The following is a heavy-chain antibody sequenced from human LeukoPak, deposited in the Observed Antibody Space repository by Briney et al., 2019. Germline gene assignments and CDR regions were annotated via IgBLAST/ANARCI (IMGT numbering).Heavy chain of an antibody. D-gene: IGHD3-16*01. CDR1: GFSFNSDW. Sequence: RGSLRLSCAASGFSFNSDWMDWVRQAPGKGLEWVANIKHDESEKNYLDSVKGRFTISRDNAQNSLYLQMNGLRVEDTAVYYCTRRLDDWGQGTLVTVSS. J-gene: IGHJ4*02. V-gene: IGHV3-7*01. CDR3: TRRLDD. CDR2: IKHDESEK.